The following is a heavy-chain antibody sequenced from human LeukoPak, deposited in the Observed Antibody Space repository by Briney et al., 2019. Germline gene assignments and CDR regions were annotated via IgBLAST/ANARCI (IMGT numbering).Heavy chain of an antibody. CDR2: ISNDESNK. J-gene: IGHJ4*02. CDR1: GFTFTRYD. Sequence: PGGSLRLSCAASGFTFTRYDMHWVRQAPGKGLEWVAVISNDESNKDYGNSVKGRFTIARDNSKNTLYLQMNSQRVEDTAVYYCVLGHYGGLFDNWGQGALVTVSS. V-gene: IGHV3-30-3*01. CDR3: VLGHYGGLFDN. D-gene: IGHD4-23*01.